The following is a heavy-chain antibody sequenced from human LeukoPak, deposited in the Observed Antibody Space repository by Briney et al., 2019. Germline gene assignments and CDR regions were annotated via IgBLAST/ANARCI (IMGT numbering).Heavy chain of an antibody. V-gene: IGHV3-23*01. CDR2: ISGSGGST. D-gene: IGHD2-21*02. CDR3: AKGDSGYDYVGGPCGGDCYIGQYFDY. Sequence: PGGSLRLSCAASGFTFSNYGMNWVRQAPGKGLEWVSAISGSGGSTYYADSVKGRFTISRDNSKNTLYLQMNSLRAEDTAVYYCAKGDSGYDYVGGPCGGDCYIGQYFDYWGQGTLVTVSS. J-gene: IGHJ4*02. CDR1: GFTFSNYG.